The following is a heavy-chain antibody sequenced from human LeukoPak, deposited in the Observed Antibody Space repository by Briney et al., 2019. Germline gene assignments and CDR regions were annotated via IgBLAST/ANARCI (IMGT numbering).Heavy chain of an antibody. CDR2: ISSSGSTI. D-gene: IGHD4-23*01. J-gene: IGHJ4*02. CDR3: ARSYGGTYYFDY. CDR1: GFTFSSYE. Sequence: GGSLRLSCAASGFTFSSYEMNWVRQAPGKGLEGVSYISSSGSTIYYADSVKGRFTISRDNAKNSLYLQMNSLRAEDTAAYYCARSYGGTYYFDYWGQGTLVTVSS. V-gene: IGHV3-48*03.